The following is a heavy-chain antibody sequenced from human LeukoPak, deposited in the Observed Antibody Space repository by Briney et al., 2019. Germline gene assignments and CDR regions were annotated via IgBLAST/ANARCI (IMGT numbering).Heavy chain of an antibody. CDR2: IYTSGST. CDR1: GGSISSGSYY. CDR3: ASEVIAVAAALGFDYYYYMDV. Sequence: PSETLSLTCTVSGGSISSGSYYWSWIRQPAGKGLEWIGRIYTSGSTNYNPSLESRVTISVDTSKNQFSLKLSSVTAADTAEYYCASEVIAVAAALGFDYYYYMDVWGKGTTVTVSS. J-gene: IGHJ6*03. V-gene: IGHV4-61*02. D-gene: IGHD6-19*01.